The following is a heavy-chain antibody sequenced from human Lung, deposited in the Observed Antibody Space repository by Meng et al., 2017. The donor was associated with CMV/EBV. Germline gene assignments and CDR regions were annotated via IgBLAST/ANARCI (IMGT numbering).Heavy chain of an antibody. CDR1: GFIVTSKY. Sequence: SXAASGFIVTSKYMTWVRLAPGKGLQWVSLIYRGGSAYYADSVKGRFTISRDNSKNTLYLQMNSLRAEDTTMYYCARDQRGGSGFDYWGQGTLVTGSS. J-gene: IGHJ4*02. CDR3: ARDQRGGSGFDY. CDR2: IYRGGSA. V-gene: IGHV3-53*01. D-gene: IGHD6-19*01.